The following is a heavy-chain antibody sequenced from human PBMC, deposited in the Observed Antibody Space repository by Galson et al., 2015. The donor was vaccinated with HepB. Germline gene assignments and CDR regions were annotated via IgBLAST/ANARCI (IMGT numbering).Heavy chain of an antibody. CDR2: ISYDGSNK. CDR3: ARESGSYWASYYYGMDV. Sequence: SLRLSCAASGFTFSSYAMHWVRQAPGKGLEWVAVISYDGSNKYYADSVKGRFTISRDNSKNTLYLQMNSLRAEDTAVYYCARESGSYWASYYYGMDVWGQGTTVTVSS. J-gene: IGHJ6*02. V-gene: IGHV3-30-3*01. D-gene: IGHD1-26*01. CDR1: GFTFSSYA.